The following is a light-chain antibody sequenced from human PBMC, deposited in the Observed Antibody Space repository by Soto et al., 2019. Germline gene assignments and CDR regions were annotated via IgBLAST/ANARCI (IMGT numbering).Light chain of an antibody. CDR3: QGYDTLPTFT. J-gene: IGKJ3*01. Sequence: DIQMTQSPSSLSASVGDRVTITCQASQGIGNYLNWYQQKPGKAPNLLIYDASNLATGVPSRFSGSGSGTDFTFTIGSLQPEDIATHYWQGYDTLPTFTFGPGTTVDIK. V-gene: IGKV1-33*01. CDR1: QGIGNY. CDR2: DAS.